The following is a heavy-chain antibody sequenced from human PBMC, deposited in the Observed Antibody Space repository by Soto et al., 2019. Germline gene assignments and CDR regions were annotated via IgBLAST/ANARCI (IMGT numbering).Heavy chain of an antibody. V-gene: IGHV1-8*01. CDR2: MNPNSGNT. J-gene: IGHJ6*03. Sequence: ASVKVSCKASGYTFTIYDINWVRQATGQGLEWMGWMNPNSGNTGYAQKFQGRVTMTRNTAISTAYMELSSLRSEDTAVYYCARVSSGTYRHYYYYMDVWGKGTTVTVSS. CDR3: ARVSSGTYRHYYYYMDV. D-gene: IGHD6-6*01. CDR1: GYTFTIYD.